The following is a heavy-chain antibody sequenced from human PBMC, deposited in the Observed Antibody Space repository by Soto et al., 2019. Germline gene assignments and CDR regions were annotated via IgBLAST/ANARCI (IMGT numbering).Heavy chain of an antibody. V-gene: IGHV3-30-3*01. D-gene: IGHD6-6*01. CDR1: GFTFSSYA. J-gene: IGHJ1*01. CDR2: ISYDGSNK. Sequence: GGSLRLSCAASGFTFSSYAMHWVRQAPGKGLEWVAVISYDGSNKYYADSVKGRFTISRDNSKNTLYLQMNSLRAEDTAVYYCARVFGSSSPRGAEYFQHWGQGTLVTVSS. CDR3: ARVFGSSSPRGAEYFQH.